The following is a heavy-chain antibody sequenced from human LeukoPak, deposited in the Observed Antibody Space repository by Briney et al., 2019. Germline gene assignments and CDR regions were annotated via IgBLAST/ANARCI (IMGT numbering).Heavy chain of an antibody. D-gene: IGHD2-2*01. J-gene: IGHJ4*02. CDR1: GGSISSGGYY. Sequence: SSQTLSLTCTVSGGSISSGGYYWSWIRQHPGKGLEWIGYIYYSGSTYYNPSLKSRVTISVDTSKNQFSLKLSSVTAADTAVYYRARVPPTGAMGFDYWGQGTLVTVSS. CDR3: ARVPPTGAMGFDY. CDR2: IYYSGST. V-gene: IGHV4-31*03.